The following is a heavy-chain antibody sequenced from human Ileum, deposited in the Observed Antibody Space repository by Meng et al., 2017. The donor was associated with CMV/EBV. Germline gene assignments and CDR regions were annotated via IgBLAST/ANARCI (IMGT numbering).Heavy chain of an antibody. CDR3: ASTSGYYDFWSGSS. CDR1: GYTFTSYD. CDR2: MNPNSGTT. D-gene: IGHD3-3*01. J-gene: IGHJ4*02. V-gene: IGHV1-8*01. Sequence: SGYTFTSYDINWVRQATGQGLEWMGWMNPNSGTTGYAQKFQGRVTMTRNTSISTAYMELSSLRSEDTAVYYCASTSGYYDFWSGSSWGQGTLVTVSS.